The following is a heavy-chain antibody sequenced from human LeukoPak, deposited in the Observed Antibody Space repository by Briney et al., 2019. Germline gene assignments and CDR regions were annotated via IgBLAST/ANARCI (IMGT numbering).Heavy chain of an antibody. J-gene: IGHJ4*02. CDR1: GFTFGDYA. D-gene: IGHD6-19*01. CDR2: IDTSSSTI. V-gene: IGHV3-48*04. CDR3: ARVLAVIGDY. Sequence: GGSLRLSCTASGFTFGDYAMSWFRQAPGKGLEWVSFIDTSSSTIYYADSVKGRFTISRDNARNSLYLQMNSLRAEDTAVYYCARVLAVIGDYWGQGTLVTVSS.